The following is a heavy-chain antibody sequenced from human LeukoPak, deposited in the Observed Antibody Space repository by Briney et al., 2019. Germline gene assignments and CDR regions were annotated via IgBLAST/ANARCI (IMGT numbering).Heavy chain of an antibody. Sequence: GGSLRLSCTASGFTFSSYAMSWVRQAPGKRLECVPAISGSGGSTYYADSVKGRFTISRDNSKNTLYLQMNSLRAEDTAVYYCAKAQTYYDFWSGYPPPHYYYGMDVWGQGTTVTVSS. CDR2: ISGSGGST. CDR3: AKAQTYYDFWSGYPPPHYYYGMDV. D-gene: IGHD3-3*01. J-gene: IGHJ6*02. CDR1: GFTFSSYA. V-gene: IGHV3-23*01.